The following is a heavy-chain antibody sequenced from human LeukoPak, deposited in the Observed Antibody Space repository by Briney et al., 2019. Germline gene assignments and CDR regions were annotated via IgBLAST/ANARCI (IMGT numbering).Heavy chain of an antibody. Sequence: PGGSLRLSCAASGSTFSSYSMNWVRQAPGKGLVWVSRINVDGSRTVYADSVKGRFTISRDNAKNALYLQMNSLRAEDTAVYYCRHGNSSGDYWGQGTLVTVSS. J-gene: IGHJ4*02. D-gene: IGHD6-6*01. CDR3: RHGNSSGDY. CDR1: GSTFSSYS. V-gene: IGHV3-74*01. CDR2: INVDGSRT.